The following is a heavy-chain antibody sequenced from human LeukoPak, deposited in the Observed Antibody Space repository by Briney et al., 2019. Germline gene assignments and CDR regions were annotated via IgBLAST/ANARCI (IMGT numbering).Heavy chain of an antibody. Sequence: GGSLRLSCAASGFTFSSYAMSWVRQAPGKGLVWVSRINSDGSSTTYADSVKGRFTISRDNAKNTLYLQMNRLRAEDTAVYYCARDGVEFYNWFDPWGQGTLVTVSS. CDR3: ARDGVEFYNWFDP. V-gene: IGHV3-74*01. D-gene: IGHD2-21*01. CDR2: INSDGSST. CDR1: GFTFSSYA. J-gene: IGHJ5*02.